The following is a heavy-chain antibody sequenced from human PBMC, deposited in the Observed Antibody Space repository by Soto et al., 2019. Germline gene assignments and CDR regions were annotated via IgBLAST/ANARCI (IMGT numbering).Heavy chain of an antibody. CDR3: ASVTFGGVVLAH. J-gene: IGHJ4*02. Sequence: SETLSLTCTVSSASFSKYYWSWIRQPPGKGLEWIGYIYFNGNTNYNPSLKRRVTISIDTSKKQISLNLTSVTDADTAVYYCASVTFGGVVLAHWGQGTLVTV. CDR2: IYFNGNT. V-gene: IGHV4-59*01. D-gene: IGHD3-16*01. CDR1: SASFSKYY.